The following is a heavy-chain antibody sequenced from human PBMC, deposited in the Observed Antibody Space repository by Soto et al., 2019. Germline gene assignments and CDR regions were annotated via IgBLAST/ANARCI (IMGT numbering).Heavy chain of an antibody. CDR1: GGSISSYY. V-gene: IGHV4-59*01. CDR3: ARDKATAMVRGVSWFDP. CDR2: IYYSGST. D-gene: IGHD5-18*01. J-gene: IGHJ5*02. Sequence: ASETLSLTCTVSGGSISSYYWSWIRQPPGKGLEWIGYIYYSGSTNYNPSLKSRVTISVDTSKNQFSLKLSSVTAADTAVYYCARDKATAMVRGVSWFDPWGQGTLVTVS.